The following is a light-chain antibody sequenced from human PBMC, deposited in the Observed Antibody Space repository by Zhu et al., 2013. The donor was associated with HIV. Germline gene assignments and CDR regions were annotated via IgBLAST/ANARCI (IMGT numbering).Light chain of an antibody. Sequence: DIQMSQSPSTLSASVGDRVTITCRASQSIGRWLAWYQQRPGKAPKLLIYKASTLESGVPSRFSGSGSGTEFTLTISSLQPEDFATYYCQHVKSYPLTFGGGTKVEIK. CDR3: QHVKSYPLT. CDR2: KAS. CDR1: QSIGRW. V-gene: IGKV1-5*03. J-gene: IGKJ4*01.